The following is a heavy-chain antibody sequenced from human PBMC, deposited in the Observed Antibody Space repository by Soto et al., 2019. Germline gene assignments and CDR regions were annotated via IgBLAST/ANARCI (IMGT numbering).Heavy chain of an antibody. V-gene: IGHV3-48*03. Sequence: GGSLRLSCAASGFTFGSYEMNWVRQAPGKGLEWVSYISSSGSTIYYADSVKGRFTISRDNAKNSLYLQMNSLRAEDTAVYYCARALHVLRDFDGLDYWGQGTLVTVSS. J-gene: IGHJ4*02. CDR2: ISSSGSTI. D-gene: IGHD3-9*01. CDR1: GFTFGSYE. CDR3: ARALHVLRDFDGLDY.